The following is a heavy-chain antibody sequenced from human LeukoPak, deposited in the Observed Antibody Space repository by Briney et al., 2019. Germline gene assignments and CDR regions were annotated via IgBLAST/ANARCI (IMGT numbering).Heavy chain of an antibody. CDR2: ISWNSGSI. J-gene: IGHJ3*02. V-gene: IGHV3-9*01. Sequence: AGGSLRLSCAASGFTFDDYAMHWVRQAPGKGLEWVSGISWNSGSIGYADSVKGRFTISRDNAKNSLYLQMNSLRAEDTALYYCAKDQQIWGAFDIWGQGTMVTVSS. D-gene: IGHD3-16*01. CDR1: GFTFDDYA. CDR3: AKDQQIWGAFDI.